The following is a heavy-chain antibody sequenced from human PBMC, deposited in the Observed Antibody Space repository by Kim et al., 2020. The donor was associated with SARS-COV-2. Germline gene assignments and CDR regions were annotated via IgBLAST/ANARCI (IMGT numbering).Heavy chain of an antibody. V-gene: IGHV4-59*08. CDR2: IYYSGST. Sequence: SETLSLTCTVSGGSISSYYWSWIRQPPGKGLEWIGYIYYSGSTNYNPSLKSRVTISVDTSKNQFSLKLSSVTAADTAVYYCARFLGDYVWGSSYYFDYWGQGTLVTVSS. J-gene: IGHJ4*02. CDR1: GGSISSYY. D-gene: IGHD3-16*01. CDR3: ARFLGDYVWGSSYYFDY.